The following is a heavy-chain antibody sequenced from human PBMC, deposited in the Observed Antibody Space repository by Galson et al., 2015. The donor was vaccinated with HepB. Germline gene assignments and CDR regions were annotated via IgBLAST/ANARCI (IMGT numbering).Heavy chain of an antibody. Sequence: PALVKPTQTLTLTCTFSGFSLTTSGVGVGWIHQPPGKALEWLALLYWDDDKRYSPSLKSRLTITKDTSKNQVVLTMTNMDPVDTATYYCAQGTYYGDSDWYFDLWGRGTLVTVSS. D-gene: IGHD4-17*01. V-gene: IGHV2-5*02. CDR3: AQGTYYGDSDWYFDL. CDR2: LYWDDDK. CDR1: GFSLTTSGVG. J-gene: IGHJ2*01.